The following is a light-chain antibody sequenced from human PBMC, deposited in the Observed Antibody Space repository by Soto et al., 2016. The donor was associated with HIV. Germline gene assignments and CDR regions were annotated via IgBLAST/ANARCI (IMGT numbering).Light chain of an antibody. J-gene: IGLJ3*02. CDR3: QVWGSTSDPWV. CDR2: DDS. Sequence: SSVLTPPPSVSVAPGKTARITCGGDNLGSKSVHWYQQKPGQAPVLVVYDDSDRPSGIPERFSGSNSGNTATLTISRVEAGDEADYYCQVWGSTSDPWVFGGGTKLTVL. CDR1: NLGSKS. V-gene: IGLV3-21*03.